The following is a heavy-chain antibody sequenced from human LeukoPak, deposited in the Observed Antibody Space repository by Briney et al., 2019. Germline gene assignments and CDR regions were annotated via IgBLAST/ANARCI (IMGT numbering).Heavy chain of an antibody. J-gene: IGHJ4*02. Sequence: KPSETLSLTCTVSGGSISSYYWSWIRQPPGKGLEWIGYIYYSGSTNYNPSPKSRVTISVDTSKNQFSLKLSSVTAADTAVYYCARHAKGPYYFDYWGQGTLVTVSS. CDR2: IYYSGST. CDR1: GGSISSYY. V-gene: IGHV4-59*08. CDR3: ARHAKGPYYFDY.